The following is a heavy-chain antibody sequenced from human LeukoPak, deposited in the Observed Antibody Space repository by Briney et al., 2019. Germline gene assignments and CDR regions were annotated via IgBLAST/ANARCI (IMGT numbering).Heavy chain of an antibody. J-gene: IGHJ5*02. D-gene: IGHD2-21*02. CDR1: GGSFSGYY. V-gene: IGHV4-34*01. CDR3: ARGRVTSKKPNWFDP. Sequence: SETLSLTCAVYGGSFSGYYWSWIRQPPGKGLEWIGEINHSGSTNYNPSLKSRVTISVGTSKNQFSLKLSPVTAADTAVYYCARGRVTSKKPNWFDPWGAGNLVTVSS. CDR2: INHSGST.